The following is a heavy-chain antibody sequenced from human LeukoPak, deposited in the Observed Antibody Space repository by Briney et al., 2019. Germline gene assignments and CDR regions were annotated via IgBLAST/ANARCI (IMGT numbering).Heavy chain of an antibody. D-gene: IGHD2-15*01. Sequence: SETLSLTCTVSAGSISSYSWSWIRQSAGKGLEWIWRFYTSGSTNYNPSLKSRVTMSVDTSKKQFSLKLSSVAAADTAVYYCARDCSGNKCFNYWGQGTLVTVSS. J-gene: IGHJ4*02. CDR1: AGSISSYS. V-gene: IGHV4-4*07. CDR2: FYTSGST. CDR3: ARDCSGNKCFNY.